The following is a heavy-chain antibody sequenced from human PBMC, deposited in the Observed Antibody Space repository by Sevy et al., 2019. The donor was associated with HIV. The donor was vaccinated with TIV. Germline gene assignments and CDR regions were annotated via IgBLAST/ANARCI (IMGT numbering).Heavy chain of an antibody. CDR3: AKDRKVLLVVYAIPFDALDI. CDR2: IWYDGSNE. Sequence: GGSLRLSCAASGFTFSNYGIHWVRQAPGKGLEWVAFIWYDGSNEYYVDSVKGRFTISRDNSKSTRYLQMNSLSAEDTAVYYCAKDRKVLLVVYAIPFDALDIWGQGTMVTVSS. D-gene: IGHD2-8*02. CDR1: GFTFSNYG. V-gene: IGHV3-30*02. J-gene: IGHJ3*02.